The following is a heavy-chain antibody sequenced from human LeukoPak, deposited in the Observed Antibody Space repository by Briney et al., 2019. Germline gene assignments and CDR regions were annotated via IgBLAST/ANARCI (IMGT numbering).Heavy chain of an antibody. Sequence: PGGSLRLSCAASGFTFSDYYMSWIRQAPGKGLEWVSAISGSGGSTYYADSVKGRFTISRDNSKNTLYLQMNSLRAEDTAVYYCAKLTLPIWFGDWGQGTLVTVSS. CDR3: AKLTLPIWFGD. J-gene: IGHJ4*02. CDR2: ISGSGGST. V-gene: IGHV3-23*01. D-gene: IGHD3-10*01. CDR1: GFTFSDYY.